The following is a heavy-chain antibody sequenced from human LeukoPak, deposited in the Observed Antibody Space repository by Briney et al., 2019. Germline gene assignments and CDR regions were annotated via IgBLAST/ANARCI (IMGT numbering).Heavy chain of an antibody. D-gene: IGHD5-18*01. Sequence: GASVKVSCKASGYTFTGYYMHWVRQAPGQGLGWMGRINPNSGGTNYAQKFQGRVTMTRDTSISTAYMELSRLRSDDTAVYYCARDSIQLWLPHYYYYMDVWGKGTTVTVSS. J-gene: IGHJ6*03. CDR1: GYTFTGYY. CDR2: INPNSGGT. CDR3: ARDSIQLWLPHYYYYMDV. V-gene: IGHV1-2*06.